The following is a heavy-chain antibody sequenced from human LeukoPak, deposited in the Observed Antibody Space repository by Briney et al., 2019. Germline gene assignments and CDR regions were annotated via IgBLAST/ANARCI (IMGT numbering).Heavy chain of an antibody. CDR2: IKSDGST. CDR3: ARAVTYFYGSVTYDWFDP. Sequence: GGSLRLSCAASGFTFSSYWMHWVRQTPGKGLVWVSRIKSDGSTIYADSVKGRFTSSRDNARNTLYLQMNSLRVEDTAMYYCARAVTYFYGSVTYDWFDPWGQGTLVTVSS. V-gene: IGHV3-74*01. D-gene: IGHD3-10*01. J-gene: IGHJ5*02. CDR1: GFTFSSYW.